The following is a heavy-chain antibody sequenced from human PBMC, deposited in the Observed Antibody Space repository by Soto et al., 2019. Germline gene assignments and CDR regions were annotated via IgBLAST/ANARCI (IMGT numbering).Heavy chain of an antibody. J-gene: IGHJ4*02. CDR2: ISYDGSNK. V-gene: IGHV3-30-3*01. CDR1: GFTFSSYA. Sequence: GGSLRLSCAASGFTFSSYAMHWVRQAPGKVLEWVAVISYDGSNKYYADSVKGRFTISRDNSKNTLYLQMNSLRAEDTAVYYCARDLIDYYDSSGSSDYWGQGTLVNVSS. D-gene: IGHD3-22*01. CDR3: ARDLIDYYDSSGSSDY.